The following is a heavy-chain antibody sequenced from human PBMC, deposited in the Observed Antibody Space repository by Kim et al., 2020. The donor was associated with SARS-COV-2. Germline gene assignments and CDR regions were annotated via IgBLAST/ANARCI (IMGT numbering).Heavy chain of an antibody. CDR3: AREGDGGGFDY. V-gene: IGHV4-31*02. Sequence: TSHHPSLTSRVTISVDTSKNRSSLKLSSVTAADTAVYYCAREGDGGGFDYWGQGTLVTVSS. J-gene: IGHJ4*02. D-gene: IGHD3-16*01. CDR2: T.